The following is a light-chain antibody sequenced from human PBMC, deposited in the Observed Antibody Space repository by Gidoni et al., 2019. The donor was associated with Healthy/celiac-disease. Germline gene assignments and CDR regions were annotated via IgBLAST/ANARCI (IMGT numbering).Light chain of an antibody. J-gene: IGKJ4*02. CDR3: QRRSNRPG. CDR1: QSVSSY. V-gene: IGKV3-11*01. Sequence: IVLTQSLATLPLSPGARATFPCRPSQSVSSYLAWYQQNPGQAPRLLIYDAYNRATGIPASFRGSGCGTDLTLTISSLGPEDFEVYYCQRRSNRPGFGRGTKVEIK. CDR2: DAY.